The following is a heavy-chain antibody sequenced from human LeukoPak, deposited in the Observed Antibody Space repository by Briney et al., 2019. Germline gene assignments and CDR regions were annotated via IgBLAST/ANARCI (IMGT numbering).Heavy chain of an antibody. CDR3: AHRSASCFDY. J-gene: IGHJ4*02. V-gene: IGHV2-5*01. CDR2: IYGNDDK. D-gene: IGHD3-10*01. CDR1: GFSLSTSGVA. Sequence: SGPTVVNPTQTLTLTCSFSGFSLSTSGVAVGWIRQAPGKPLERLALIYGNDDKRYSSSLKSRLAVTKDTSKNQVVLTMTNMDPVDAATYYCAHRSASCFDYWGQGTLVTVSS.